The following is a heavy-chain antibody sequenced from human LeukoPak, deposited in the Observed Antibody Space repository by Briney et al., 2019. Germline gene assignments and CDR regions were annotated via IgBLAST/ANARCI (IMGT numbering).Heavy chain of an antibody. CDR1: GFTFRSYS. J-gene: IGHJ4*02. Sequence: AGGSLRLSCAASGFTFRSYSMNWVRQAPGKGLEWVSSISSSSSYIYYAESVKGRFTISRDNAKNSLYLQMNSLRAEATAVYYCARATGKYSSSSMLASLDYFDYWGQGTLVTVSS. CDR2: ISSSSSYI. CDR3: ARATGKYSSSSMLASLDYFDY. D-gene: IGHD6-6*01. V-gene: IGHV3-21*01.